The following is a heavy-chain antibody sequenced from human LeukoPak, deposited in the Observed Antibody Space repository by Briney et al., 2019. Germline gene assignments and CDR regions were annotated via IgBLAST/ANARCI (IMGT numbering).Heavy chain of an antibody. CDR2: IYYSGTT. V-gene: IGHV4-39*01. CDR3: ARQTTATMVFAFDS. D-gene: IGHD4-17*01. CDR1: GDSISSSTCN. Sequence: SETLSLTCTVSGDSISSSTCNWGWIRQPPGKGLEWSGSIYYSGTTYYTLSLKSRVSMSLDTSKNQFSLKLGSVTAADTALYYCARQTTATMVFAFDSWGQGTLVSVSS. J-gene: IGHJ4*02.